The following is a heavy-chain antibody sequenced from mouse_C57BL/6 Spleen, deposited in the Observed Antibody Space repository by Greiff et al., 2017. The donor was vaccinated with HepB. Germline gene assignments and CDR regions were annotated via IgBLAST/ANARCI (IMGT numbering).Heavy chain of an antibody. D-gene: IGHD1-1*01. CDR2: IYPSDSET. Sequence: QVQLKQPGAELVRPGSSVKLSCKASGYTFTSYWMDWVKQRPGQGLEWIGNIYPSDSETHYNQKFKDKATLTVDKSSSTAYMQLSSLTSEDSAVYYCARSYTRYFDYWGQGTTLTVSS. J-gene: IGHJ2*01. V-gene: IGHV1-61*01. CDR1: GYTFTSYW. CDR3: ARSYTRYFDY.